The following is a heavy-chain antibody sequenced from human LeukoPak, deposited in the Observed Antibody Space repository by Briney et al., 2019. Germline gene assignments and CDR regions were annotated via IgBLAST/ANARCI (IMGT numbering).Heavy chain of an antibody. CDR1: GGSISSSSYY. CDR3: VRVYSPNLDY. CDR2: IYYSGST. V-gene: IGHV4-39*01. Sequence: SETLSLTCTVSGGSISSSSYYWGWIRQPPGKGLEWIGSIYYSGSTYYNPSLKSRVTISVDTSKNQFSLKLSSVTAADTAVYSCVRVYSPNLDYWAQEPLVPVSS. J-gene: IGHJ4*02. D-gene: IGHD2-21*01.